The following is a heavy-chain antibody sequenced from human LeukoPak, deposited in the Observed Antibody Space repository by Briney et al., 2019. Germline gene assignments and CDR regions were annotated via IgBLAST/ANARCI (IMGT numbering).Heavy chain of an antibody. Sequence: ASVKVSCKVSGYTLTELSMHWVRQAPGKGLEWMGGFDPEDGETIYAQKFQGRVTMTEDTSTDTAYMELSSLRSEDTAVYYCATDYASSSSFSYYYYGTDVWGQGTTVTVSS. CDR3: ATDYASSSSFSYYYYGTDV. J-gene: IGHJ6*02. V-gene: IGHV1-24*01. CDR1: GYTLTELS. D-gene: IGHD6-13*01. CDR2: FDPEDGET.